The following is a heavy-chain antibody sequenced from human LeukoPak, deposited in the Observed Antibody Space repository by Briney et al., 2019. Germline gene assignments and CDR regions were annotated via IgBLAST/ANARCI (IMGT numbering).Heavy chain of an antibody. Sequence: SETLFLTCAVYGGSFSGYYWSWIRQPPGKGLEWIGEINHSGSTNYNPSLKSRVTISVDTSKNQFSLKLSSVTAADTAVYYCASLGGSYYGYYYYYGMDVWGQGTTVTVSS. CDR1: GGSFSGYY. CDR3: ASLGGSYYGYYYYYGMDV. CDR2: INHSGST. V-gene: IGHV4-34*01. J-gene: IGHJ6*02. D-gene: IGHD1-26*01.